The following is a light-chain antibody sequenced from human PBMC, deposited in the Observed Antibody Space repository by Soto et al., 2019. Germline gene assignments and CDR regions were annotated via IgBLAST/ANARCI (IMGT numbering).Light chain of an antibody. CDR1: SSDVGGFDY. CDR3: SSYGGSNTFV. J-gene: IGLJ1*01. CDR2: QVN. Sequence: QSALTQPPSAPGSPGQSVTVSCTGTSSDVGGFDYVSWYQQHPGKVPKLLIYQVNRRPSGVPDRFSGSKSGNTASLTVSGLQAEDEADYYCSSYGGSNTFVFGTGTKVTVL. V-gene: IGLV2-8*01.